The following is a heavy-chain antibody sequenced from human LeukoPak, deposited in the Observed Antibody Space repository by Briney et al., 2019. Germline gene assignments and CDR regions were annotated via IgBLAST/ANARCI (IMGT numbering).Heavy chain of an antibody. CDR2: ISGGGGGI. CDR1: GFTFSSYA. CDR3: AKNSGSYPRYYFDY. V-gene: IGHV3-23*01. D-gene: IGHD1-26*01. J-gene: IGHJ4*02. Sequence: PGGSLRLSCAASGFTFSSYAMSWVRQAPGKGLEWVSTISGGGGGIYYADSVKGRFTISRDNSNNTLYLQMNSLRAEDTAVYYCAKNSGSYPRYYFDYWGQGTLVTVSS.